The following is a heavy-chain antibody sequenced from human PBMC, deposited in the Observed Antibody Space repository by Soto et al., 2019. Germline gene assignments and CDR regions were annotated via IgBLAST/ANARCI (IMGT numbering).Heavy chain of an antibody. D-gene: IGHD2-15*01. CDR1: GYTFTSYA. CDR2: INAGNGNT. CDR3: ARGSCSGGSCYVYYYYGMDV. V-gene: IGHV1-3*01. Sequence: QVQLVQSGAEVKKPGASVKVSCKASGYTFTSYAMHWVRQAPGQRLEWMGWINAGNGNTKYSQKFQGRVTITRDTSASTAYVELSSLRSEDTAVYYCARGSCSGGSCYVYYYYGMDVWGQGTTVTVSS. J-gene: IGHJ6*02.